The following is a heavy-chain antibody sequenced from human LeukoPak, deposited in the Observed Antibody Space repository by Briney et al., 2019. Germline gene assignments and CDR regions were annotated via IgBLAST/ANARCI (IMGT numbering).Heavy chain of an antibody. CDR3: ARVPSRYTPNANYYCYGMDV. J-gene: IGHJ6*02. D-gene: IGHD5-12*01. Sequence: ASVKVSCKASGGTFSRYAISWVRQAPGQGLEWMGRIIPIIGIVNYAQKFQGRVTITADKSTSTAYMELSSLRSEDTTVYYCARVPSRYTPNANYYCYGMDVWGQGTTVTVSS. CDR2: IIPIIGIV. CDR1: GGTFSRYA. V-gene: IGHV1-69*04.